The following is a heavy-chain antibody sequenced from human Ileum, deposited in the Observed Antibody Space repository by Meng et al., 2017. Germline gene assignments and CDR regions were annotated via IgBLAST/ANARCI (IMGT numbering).Heavy chain of an antibody. Sequence: QVQLQESGPGLVKPSQTLSLTCTVSGDSICSGNYYWSWIRQHPGKGLEWIGYIYYSGTTYYNPSLKSRVTISVDTSKSQFSLNLSSVTAADTAVYYCARTYNFWSGYYEWFDPWGQGTLVTVSS. CDR3: ARTYNFWSGYYEWFDP. J-gene: IGHJ5*02. CDR1: GDSICSGNYY. V-gene: IGHV4-31*03. CDR2: IYYSGTT. D-gene: IGHD3-3*01.